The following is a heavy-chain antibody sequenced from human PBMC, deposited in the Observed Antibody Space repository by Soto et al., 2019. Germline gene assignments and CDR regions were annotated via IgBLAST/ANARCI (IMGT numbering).Heavy chain of an antibody. CDR2: INPNSGGT. Sequence: GASVKVSCKASGYTFTGYYMHWVRQAPGQGLEWMGWINPNSGGTNHAQKFQGWVTMTRDTSISTAYMELSRLRSDDTAVYYCAREVDYYYGMDVWGQGTTVTVSS. CDR1: GYTFTGYY. D-gene: IGHD5-12*01. J-gene: IGHJ6*02. CDR3: AREVDYYYGMDV. V-gene: IGHV1-2*04.